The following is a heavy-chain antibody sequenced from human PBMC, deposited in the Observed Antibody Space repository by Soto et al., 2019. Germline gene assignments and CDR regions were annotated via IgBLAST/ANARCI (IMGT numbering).Heavy chain of an antibody. D-gene: IGHD2-15*01. CDR3: AKDERYCSGGSCYSGAFDI. V-gene: IGHV3-23*01. Sequence: EVQLLESGGGLVQPGGSLRLSCAASGFTFSSYAMSWVRQAPGKGLEWVSAISGSGGSTYYADSVKGRFTISRDNSKNTLYLQMNSLRAEDTAVYYCAKDERYCSGGSCYSGAFDIWGQGTMVTVSS. J-gene: IGHJ3*02. CDR2: ISGSGGST. CDR1: GFTFSSYA.